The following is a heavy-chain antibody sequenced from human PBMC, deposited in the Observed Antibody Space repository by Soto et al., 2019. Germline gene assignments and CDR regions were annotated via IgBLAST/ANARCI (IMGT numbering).Heavy chain of an antibody. CDR2: ISGGGNDA. CDR3: ARSLFLASTDTEPFDY. Sequence: EVQLLESGGGLVQPGGSLVLSCAASRFTFSSYAMSWVRQAPGKGLEWVSSISGGGNDAYYADSVKGRFTISRDNSQNTLYLQMSSLRADDTAVYDCARSLFLASTDTEPFDYWGQGALVNVSS. D-gene: IGHD3-3*02. V-gene: IGHV3-23*01. J-gene: IGHJ4*02. CDR1: RFTFSSYA.